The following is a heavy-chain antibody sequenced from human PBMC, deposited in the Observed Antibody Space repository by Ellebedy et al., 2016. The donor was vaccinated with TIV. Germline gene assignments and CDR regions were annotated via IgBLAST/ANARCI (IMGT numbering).Heavy chain of an antibody. CDR2: ISSSSSYI. Sequence: GESLKISXAASGFTFSSYSMNWVRQAPGKGLEWVSSISSSSSYIYYADSVKGRFTISRDNSKNTLYLQMSSLRADDTAVYYCAKSRYGSGYYYTFDYWGQGTRVTVSS. D-gene: IGHD3-10*01. CDR3: AKSRYGSGYYYTFDY. V-gene: IGHV3-21*04. J-gene: IGHJ4*02. CDR1: GFTFSSYS.